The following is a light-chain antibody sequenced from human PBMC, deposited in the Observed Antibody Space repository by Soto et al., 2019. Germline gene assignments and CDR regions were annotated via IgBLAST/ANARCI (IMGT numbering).Light chain of an antibody. Sequence: QSALTQPASVSGSPGQSITLSCTGTSSDVGGYNLVSWYQHHPGKAPKLMIYEGSERPSGISNRFSGSKSGNTASLTISGLQAEDEADYYCGSYADSGIVVFGGGTQLTVL. CDR1: SSDVGGYNL. CDR2: EGS. V-gene: IGLV2-23*01. CDR3: GSYADSGIVV. J-gene: IGLJ2*01.